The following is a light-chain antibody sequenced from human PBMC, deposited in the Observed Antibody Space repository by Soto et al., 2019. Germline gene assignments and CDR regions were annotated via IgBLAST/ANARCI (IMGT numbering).Light chain of an antibody. Sequence: EFVLTQSPGPLSLSTGERATLSCRASQTVRNNYLAWYQQKPGQAPRLLIYDASSRATGIPDRFSGGGSGTEFTLTISRLEPEDFAVYYCQHRMNWPLTFGQGTRLEIK. V-gene: IGKV3D-20*02. J-gene: IGKJ5*01. CDR3: QHRMNWPLT. CDR2: DAS. CDR1: QTVRNNY.